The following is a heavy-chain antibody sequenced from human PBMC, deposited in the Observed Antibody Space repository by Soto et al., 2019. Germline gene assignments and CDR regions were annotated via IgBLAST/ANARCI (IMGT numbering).Heavy chain of an antibody. J-gene: IGHJ3*01. CDR2: IAGSGGMT. V-gene: IGHV3-23*01. D-gene: IGHD2-15*01. CDR3: AKVNFFDTPGTFDV. CDR1: GFTFSSYA. Sequence: GGSLRLSCAASGFTFSSYAMTWVRLAPGRGLEWVATIAGSGGMTYYTNSVRGRFTISRDNSKNTVSLQMSSLRAEDTAMYSCAKVNFFDTPGTFDVWGQGTPVTVSS.